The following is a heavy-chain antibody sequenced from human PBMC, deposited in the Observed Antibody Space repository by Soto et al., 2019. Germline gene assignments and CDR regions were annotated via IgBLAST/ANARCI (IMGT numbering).Heavy chain of an antibody. CDR3: RATVTTSIDY. Sequence: SETLSLTCTVSGGSISSCDYYWSWIRQPPGKGLEWIGYIYYSGSTYYNPSLKSRVTISVDTSKNQFSLKLSSVTAADTAVYYCRATVTTSIDYWGQGTLVTVSS. CDR1: GGSISSCDYY. D-gene: IGHD4-17*01. V-gene: IGHV4-30-4*01. CDR2: IYYSGST. J-gene: IGHJ4*02.